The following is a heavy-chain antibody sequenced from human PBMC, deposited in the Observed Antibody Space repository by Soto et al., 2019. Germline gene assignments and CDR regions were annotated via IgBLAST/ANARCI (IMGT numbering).Heavy chain of an antibody. J-gene: IGHJ6*02. CDR3: ARSVRASGGAV. D-gene: IGHD2-15*01. CDR1: GASMNDYY. Sequence: SETLSLTCTVSGASMNDYYGGWIRQPPGKGLEWIGYMHYTGYSNYNASLKSRVTISIDRSKNQISLNLRSLTAADTAVYYCARSVRASGGAVWGQGTRVTVSS. CDR2: MHYTGYS. V-gene: IGHV4-59*01.